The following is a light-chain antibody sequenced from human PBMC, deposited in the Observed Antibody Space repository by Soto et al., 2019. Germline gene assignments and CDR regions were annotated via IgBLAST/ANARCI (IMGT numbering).Light chain of an antibody. CDR3: QQYETFSGK. Sequence: DIQMTQSPSTLSASVLYIVTITFRASQSISSWLAWYQQKPGKAPKLLIYDASSLESGVPSRFSGSGSGTEFTLTISSLQPDDFATYYCQQYETFSGKFGPGTKVDIK. CDR1: QSISSW. J-gene: IGKJ1*01. CDR2: DAS. V-gene: IGKV1-5*01.